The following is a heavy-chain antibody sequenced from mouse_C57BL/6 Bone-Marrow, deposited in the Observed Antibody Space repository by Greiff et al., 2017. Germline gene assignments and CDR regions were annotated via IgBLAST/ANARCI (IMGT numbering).Heavy chain of an antibody. V-gene: IGHV1-74*01. CDR1: GYTFTSYW. Sequence: QVQLQQPGAELVKPGASVKVSCKASGYTFTSYWMHWVKQRPGQGLEWIGRIHPSDSDTNYNQKFKGKATLTVDKSSSTAYIQLSSLTSEDSAVYYCAIQLPDWYFDVWGTGTTVTVSS. D-gene: IGHD1-1*01. J-gene: IGHJ1*03. CDR2: IHPSDSDT. CDR3: AIQLPDWYFDV.